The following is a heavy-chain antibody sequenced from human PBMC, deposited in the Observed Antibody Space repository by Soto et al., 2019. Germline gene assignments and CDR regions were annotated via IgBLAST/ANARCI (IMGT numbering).Heavy chain of an antibody. D-gene: IGHD6-6*01. V-gene: IGHV5-10-1*01. CDR2: IDPSDSYT. J-gene: IGHJ6*02. CDR1: GYSFTSYW. Sequence: GESLKISCKGSGYSFTSYWISWVRQMPGKGLEWMGRIDPSDSYTNYSPSFQGHVTISADKSISTAYLQWSGLKASDTAMYYCASREYSSSSPRSIYYYGMDVWGQGTTVTVSS. CDR3: ASREYSSSSPRSIYYYGMDV.